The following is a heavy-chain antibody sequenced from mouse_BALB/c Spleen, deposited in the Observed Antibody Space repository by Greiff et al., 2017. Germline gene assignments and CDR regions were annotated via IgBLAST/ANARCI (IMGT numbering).Heavy chain of an antibody. CDR3: AREGDGDYVFAY. CDR1: GYSITSGYY. Sequence: ESGPGLVKPSQSLSLTCSVTGYSITSGYYWNWIRQFPGNKLEWMGYISYDGSNNYNPSLKNRISITRDTSKNQFFLKLNSVTTEDTATYYCAREGDGDYVFAYWGQGTLVTVSA. V-gene: IGHV3-6*02. J-gene: IGHJ3*01. D-gene: IGHD2-4*01. CDR2: ISYDGSN.